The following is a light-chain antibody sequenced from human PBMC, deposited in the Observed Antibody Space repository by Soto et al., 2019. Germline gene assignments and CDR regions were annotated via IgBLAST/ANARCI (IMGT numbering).Light chain of an antibody. CDR1: QGVTTN. V-gene: IGKV3-15*01. CDR3: QQYNNWPFS. CDR2: DVS. Sequence: EIVMTQSPAIVSVSPLERVTLSCMAGQGVTTNFAWYQQKSGQSPRLIIYDVSTRATGVPARFSGTGSETDFTLTISGLQSEDSAVYFCQQYNNWPFSFGQGTRLEIK. J-gene: IGKJ5*01.